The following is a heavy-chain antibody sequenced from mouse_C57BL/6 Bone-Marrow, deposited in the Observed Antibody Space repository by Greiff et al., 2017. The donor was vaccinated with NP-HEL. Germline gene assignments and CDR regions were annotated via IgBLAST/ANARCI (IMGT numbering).Heavy chain of an antibody. J-gene: IGHJ4*01. CDR1: GYAFSSSW. V-gene: IGHV1-82*01. D-gene: IGHD2-12*01. Sequence: QVQLQQSGPELVKPGASVKISCKASGYAFSSSWMNWVKQRPGKGLEWIGRIYPGDGDTNYNGKFKGKATLTADKSSSTAYMQLSSLTSEDSAVYFCARGVRDYSHSFYAMDYWGQGTSVTVSS. CDR2: IYPGDGDT. CDR3: ARGVRDYSHSFYAMDY.